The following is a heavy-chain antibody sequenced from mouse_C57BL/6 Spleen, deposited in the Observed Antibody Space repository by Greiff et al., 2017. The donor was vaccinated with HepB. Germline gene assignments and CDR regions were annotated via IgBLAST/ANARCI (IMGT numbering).Heavy chain of an antibody. Sequence: EVKLMESGGDLVKPGGSLKLSCAASGFTFSSYGMSWVRQTPDKSLEWVATISSGGSYTYYPDSVKGRFTISRDNAKNTLYLQMSSLKSEDTAMYYCARLDGYSYAMDYWGQGTSVTVSS. D-gene: IGHD2-3*01. J-gene: IGHJ4*01. CDR3: ARLDGYSYAMDY. V-gene: IGHV5-6*01. CDR1: GFTFSSYG. CDR2: ISSGGSYT.